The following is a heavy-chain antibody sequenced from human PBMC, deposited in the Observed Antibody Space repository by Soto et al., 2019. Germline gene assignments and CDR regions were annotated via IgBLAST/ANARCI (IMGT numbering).Heavy chain of an antibody. CDR3: ARSPGRSSPYDY. CDR1: GGSISSGGYY. D-gene: IGHD1-26*01. Sequence: SETLSLTCSVSGGSISSGGYYWSWIRQHPGKGLEWIGYIYYSGSTYYNPSLKSRVTISVDTSKNQFSLKLSSVTAADTAVYYCARSPGRSSPYDYWGQGTLVTVYS. V-gene: IGHV4-31*03. J-gene: IGHJ4*02. CDR2: IYYSGST.